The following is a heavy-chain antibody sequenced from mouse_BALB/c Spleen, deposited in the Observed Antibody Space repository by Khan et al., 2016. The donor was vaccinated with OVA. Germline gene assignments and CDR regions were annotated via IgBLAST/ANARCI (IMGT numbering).Heavy chain of an antibody. V-gene: IGHV3-2*02. CDR3: ARVYGGDFDY. CDR1: GYSITSDYA. CDR2: ISYSGNT. D-gene: IGHD1-1*01. Sequence: EVQLQESGPGLVKPSQSLSLTCTVTGYSITSDYAWNWIRQFPGNKLEWMGFISYSGNTNYHPSLKSRISITRDTSKNQFFLQLNSVTTEDTARYYCARVYGGDFDYWGQGTTLTVSS. J-gene: IGHJ2*01.